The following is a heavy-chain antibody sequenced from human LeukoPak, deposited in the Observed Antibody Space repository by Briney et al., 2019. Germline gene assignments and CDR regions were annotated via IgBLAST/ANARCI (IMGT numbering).Heavy chain of an antibody. CDR1: GYTFTGYY. J-gene: IGHJ4*02. V-gene: IGHV1-2*02. CDR2: INPNSGGT. D-gene: IGHD4-23*01. CDR3: ARGLGGRLRWKSGFDY. Sequence: GASVKVSCKASGYTFTGYYMHWVRQAPGQGLEWMGWINPNSGGTNYAQKFQGRVTMTRDTSISTAYMELSRLGSDDTAVYYCARGLGGRLRWKSGFDYWGQGTLVTVSS.